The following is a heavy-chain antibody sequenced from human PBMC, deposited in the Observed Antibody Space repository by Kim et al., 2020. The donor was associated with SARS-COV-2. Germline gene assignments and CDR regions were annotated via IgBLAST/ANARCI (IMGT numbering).Heavy chain of an antibody. D-gene: IGHD3-22*01. Sequence: ASVKVSCKASGYTFTGYYMHWVRQAPGQGLEWMGWINPNSGGTNYAQKFQGRVTMTRDTSISTAYMELSRLRSDDTAVYYCARDLDYYDSSGYYPYYYGMDVWGQGTTVTVSS. J-gene: IGHJ6*02. CDR1: GYTFTGYY. CDR2: INPNSGGT. CDR3: ARDLDYYDSSGYYPYYYGMDV. V-gene: IGHV1-2*02.